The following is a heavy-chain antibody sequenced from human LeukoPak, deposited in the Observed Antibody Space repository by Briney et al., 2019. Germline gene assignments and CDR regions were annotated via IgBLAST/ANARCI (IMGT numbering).Heavy chain of an antibody. V-gene: IGHV3-9*03. CDR1: GFTFDDYA. Sequence: PGRPLRLSCAASGFTFDDYAMHWVRQAPGKGLEWVSGISWNSGSIGYADSVKGRFTVSRGNAKNSLYLQMNSLRAEDMALYYCAKDKHFDWLLYYFDYWGQGTLVTVSS. D-gene: IGHD3-9*01. J-gene: IGHJ4*02. CDR2: ISWNSGSI. CDR3: AKDKHFDWLLYYFDY.